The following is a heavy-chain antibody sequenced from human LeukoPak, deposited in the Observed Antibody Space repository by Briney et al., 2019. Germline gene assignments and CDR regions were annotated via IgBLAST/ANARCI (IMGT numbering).Heavy chain of an antibody. D-gene: IGHD6-13*01. J-gene: IGHJ5*02. V-gene: IGHV1-2*06. Sequence: ASVKVSCKAPGYTFTGYYMHWVRQAPGQGLEWMGRINPNSGGTNYAQKFQGRVTMTRDTSISTAYMELSRLRSDDTAVYYCARVGTSSSWYNWFDPWGQGTLVTVSS. CDR2: INPNSGGT. CDR3: ARVGTSSSWYNWFDP. CDR1: GYTFTGYY.